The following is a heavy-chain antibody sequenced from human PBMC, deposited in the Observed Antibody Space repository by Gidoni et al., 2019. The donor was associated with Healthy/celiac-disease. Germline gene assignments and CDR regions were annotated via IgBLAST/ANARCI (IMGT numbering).Heavy chain of an antibody. CDR2: INPNSGGT. J-gene: IGHJ3*02. CDR1: GYTFTGYY. V-gene: IGHV1-2*02. D-gene: IGHD3-10*01. Sequence: QVQLGQSGAEVKNPGASVKVSCMASGYTFTGYYMHWLRQAPGQGLECMGWINPNSGGTNYAQKFQGRVTMTRYTSISTAYMELSRLRSDDTAVYYCARARAGAFDIWGQGTMVTVSS. CDR3: ARARAGAFDI.